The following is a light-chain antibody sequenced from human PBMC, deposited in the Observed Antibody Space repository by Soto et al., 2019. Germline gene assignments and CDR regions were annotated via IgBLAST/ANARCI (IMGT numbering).Light chain of an antibody. CDR1: SSNIGSNY. Sequence: QSVLTQPPSASGTPGQRVTISCSGSSSNIGSNYVYWYQQLPGTAPKLLIYRNNQRPSGVPDRLSGYKSGTSASLAISGLRSEDEADYYCSAWDDILSGLYVFGTGTKLTVL. CDR2: RNN. CDR3: SAWDDILSGLYV. J-gene: IGLJ1*01. V-gene: IGLV1-47*01.